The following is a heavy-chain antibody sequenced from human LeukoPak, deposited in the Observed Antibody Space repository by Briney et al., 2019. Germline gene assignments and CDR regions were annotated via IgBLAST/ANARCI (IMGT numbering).Heavy chain of an antibody. V-gene: IGHV3-74*01. CDR1: TFTFSSYW. D-gene: IGHD3-22*01. CDR3: ARDPDLSGYSFFDD. Sequence: GGSLRLSCAASTFTFSSYWMHWVRQAPGKGLVWVSRINSVGSSTYYAGFVKGRFTISRDNAKNTLYLQMSSLRAEDTAVYSCARDPDLSGYSFFDDWGQGTLVTVSS. J-gene: IGHJ4*02. CDR2: INSVGSST.